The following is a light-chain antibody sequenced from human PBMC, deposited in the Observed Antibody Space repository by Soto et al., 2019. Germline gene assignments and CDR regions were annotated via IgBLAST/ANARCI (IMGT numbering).Light chain of an antibody. V-gene: IGLV2-14*01. J-gene: IGLJ1*01. CDR2: DVS. Sequence: QSVVTEPSTVSGSPAQSITISCTGTSSDVGGYNYVSWYQQHPGKAPKLMIYDVSNRPSGVSNRLSGSKSGNTASLTISGLQAEDEADYYCSSYTSRSSSTYVFGTGTKVTVL. CDR3: SSYTSRSSSTYV. CDR1: SSDVGGYNY.